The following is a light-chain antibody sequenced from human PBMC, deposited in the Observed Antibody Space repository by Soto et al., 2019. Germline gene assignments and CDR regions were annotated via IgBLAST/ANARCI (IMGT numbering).Light chain of an antibody. CDR3: QSYDNSLSASVV. J-gene: IGLJ2*01. CDR2: GNT. V-gene: IGLV1-40*01. CDR1: SSNIGAGYD. Sequence: QSVLTQPPSVSGAPGQRVTISCTGSSSNIGAGYDVHWYQQLPGTAPKLLIYGNTNRPSGVPDRFSGSKSGTSASLAITGLQAEDEADYYCQSYDNSLSASVVFGGGTKLTVL.